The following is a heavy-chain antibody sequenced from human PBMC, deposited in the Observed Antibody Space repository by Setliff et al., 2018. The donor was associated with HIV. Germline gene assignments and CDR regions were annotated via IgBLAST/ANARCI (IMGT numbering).Heavy chain of an antibody. J-gene: IGHJ4*02. D-gene: IGHD1-1*01. CDR3: VRDKTGDLWYFDS. Sequence: GASVKVSCKASGDSFSTYSMNWVRQAPGQGLEWMGGTIPYFRTINYAQKFQGRITITADISTRTDYMELRSLRSDDTAVYYCVRDKTGDLWYFDSWGQGTLVTVS. V-gene: IGHV1-69*06. CDR2: TIPYFRTI. CDR1: GDSFSTYS.